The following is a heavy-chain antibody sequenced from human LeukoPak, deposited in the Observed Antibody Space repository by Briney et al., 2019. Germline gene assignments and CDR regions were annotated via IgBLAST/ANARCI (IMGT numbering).Heavy chain of an antibody. V-gene: IGHV1-2*02. J-gene: IGHJ6*03. D-gene: IGHD1-26*01. CDR3: ARGRRRDSASYYYYMDV. CDR1: GYTFTGYY. Sequence: GASVKVSCKASGYTFTGYYMHWVRQAPGQGLEWMGWINPNSGGTNYAQKFQGRVTMTRDTSISTAYMELSRLRSDDTAVYYCARGRRRDSASYYYYMDVWGKGTTVTVSS. CDR2: INPNSGGT.